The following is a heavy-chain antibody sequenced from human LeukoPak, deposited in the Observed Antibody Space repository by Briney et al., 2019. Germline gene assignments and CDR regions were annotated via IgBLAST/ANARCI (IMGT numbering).Heavy chain of an antibody. V-gene: IGHV4-30-2*01. CDR3: ARGCSSTSCHTSDAFDI. CDR2: IYHSGST. CDR1: GGSISSGGYY. Sequence: PSQTLFLTCTVSGGSISSGGYYWSWIRQPPGKGLEWIGYIYHSGSTYYNPSLKSRVTISVDRSKNQFSLKLSSVTAADTAVYYCARGCSSTSCHTSDAFDIWGQGTMVTVSS. D-gene: IGHD2-2*01. J-gene: IGHJ3*02.